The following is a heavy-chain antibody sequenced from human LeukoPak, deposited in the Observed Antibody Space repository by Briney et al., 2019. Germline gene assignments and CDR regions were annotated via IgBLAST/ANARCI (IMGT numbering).Heavy chain of an antibody. V-gene: IGHV1-8*01. Sequence: ASVKVSCKASGYTFTSYDINWVRQATGQGLEWMGWMNPNSGNTGYAQKFQGRVTMTRNTSISTAYMELSSLRSEDMAVYYCARGDIGFYAFDIWGQGTMVTVSS. CDR2: MNPNSGNT. CDR3: ARGDIGFYAFDI. CDR1: GYTFTSYD. D-gene: IGHD2-15*01. J-gene: IGHJ3*02.